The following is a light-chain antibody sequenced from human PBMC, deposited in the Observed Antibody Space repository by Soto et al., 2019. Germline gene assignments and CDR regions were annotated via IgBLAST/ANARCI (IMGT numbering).Light chain of an antibody. J-gene: IGLJ1*01. V-gene: IGLV2-23*01. CDR3: CSYAGSSTPPICV. CDR1: SSDVGSYNL. CDR2: EGS. Sequence: QSALTQPASVSGSPGQSITISCTGTSSDVGSYNLVSWYQQHPGKAPKLMIYEGSKRPSGVSNRFSGSKSGNTASLTISGLQAEDEAYYYCCSYAGSSTPPICVFRTGTKVTDL.